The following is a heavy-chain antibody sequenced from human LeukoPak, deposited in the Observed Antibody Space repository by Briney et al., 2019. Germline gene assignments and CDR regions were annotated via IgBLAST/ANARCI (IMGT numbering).Heavy chain of an antibody. CDR1: GFSFSTYW. D-gene: IGHD6-13*01. J-gene: IGHJ4*02. Sequence: GGSLRLSCAASGFSFSTYWMSWVRQTPEKGLEFVANIDQGGSVRNYMDSLKGRCNISRDNAKKSLYLEINSLRADDTAVYYCARDPESSSFDLWGRGALVTVSS. CDR3: ARDPESSSFDL. CDR2: IDQGGSVR. V-gene: IGHV3-7*01.